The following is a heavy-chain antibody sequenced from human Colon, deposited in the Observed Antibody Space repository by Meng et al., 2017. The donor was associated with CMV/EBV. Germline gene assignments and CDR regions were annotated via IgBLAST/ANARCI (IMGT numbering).Heavy chain of an antibody. V-gene: IGHV1-8*01. CDR1: GHSLNSYD. CDR3: AQRWQHYLDV. Sequence: ASVKVSCKASGHSLNSYDINWLRQATGQGLEWMGWVNPNSGNAGYAQNFQGRVTMTRDTSTNTAYMELRSLRSEDTAVYYCAQRWQHYLDVWGQGTTVTVSS. D-gene: IGHD5-18*01. CDR2: VNPNSGNA. J-gene: IGHJ6*02.